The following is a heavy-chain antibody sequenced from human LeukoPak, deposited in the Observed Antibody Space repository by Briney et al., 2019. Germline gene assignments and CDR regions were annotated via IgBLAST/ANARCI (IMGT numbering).Heavy chain of an antibody. Sequence: GGSLRLSCAASGFTFTNYWMSWVRQAPGKGLEWVANIKPDGSEKYSVDSVKGRFTISRDNAKNSLYLQMNSLRAEDTAVYYCARDYYYGSGSYLKWGQGTLVTVSS. CDR3: ARDYYYGSGSYLK. CDR1: GFTFTNYW. V-gene: IGHV3-7*01. D-gene: IGHD3-10*01. CDR2: IKPDGSEK. J-gene: IGHJ4*02.